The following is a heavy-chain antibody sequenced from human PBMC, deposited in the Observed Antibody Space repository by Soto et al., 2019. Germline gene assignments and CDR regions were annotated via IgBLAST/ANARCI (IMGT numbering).Heavy chain of an antibody. CDR2: INYNGRT. CDR1: GGSISTYY. CDR3: ARYAGTSCLRLDY. D-gene: IGHD2-2*01. V-gene: IGHV4-59*01. Sequence: PSETLSLTCTVSGGSISTYYWSWIRQPPGKGLEWIGYINYNGRTNYNPSLKSRVTMSLDTSKNQFSLKLRSVTAADTAVFYCARYAGTSCLRLDYWGQGTLVTVSS. J-gene: IGHJ4*02.